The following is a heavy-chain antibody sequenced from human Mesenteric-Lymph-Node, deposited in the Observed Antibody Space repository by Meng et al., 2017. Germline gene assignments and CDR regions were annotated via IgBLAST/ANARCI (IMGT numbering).Heavy chain of an antibody. Sequence: QVQLQESGPGLVKPSQTLSLTCTVSGASISSGDYYWSWIRQPPGKGLEWIGYIYYSGSTYYNPSLKSRVTISVDTSKNQFSLKLSSVTATDTAVYHCARRRGGSGRDCWGQGTLVTVSS. V-gene: IGHV4-30-4*01. D-gene: IGHD3-10*01. CDR3: ARRRGGSGRDC. J-gene: IGHJ4*02. CDR1: GASISSGDYY. CDR2: IYYSGST.